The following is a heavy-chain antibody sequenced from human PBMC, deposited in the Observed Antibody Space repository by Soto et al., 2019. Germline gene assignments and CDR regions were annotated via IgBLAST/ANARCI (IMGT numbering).Heavy chain of an antibody. CDR2: ISYDGSNK. CDR3: AKGSYSGSYVNYFDY. Sequence: QVQLVESGGGVVQHGRSLRLSCAASGFTFSSYGMHWVRQAPGKGLEWVAVISYDGSNKYYADSVKGRFTISRDNSKNTLYLQMNSLRAEDTAVYYCAKGSYSGSYVNYFDYWGQGTLVTVSS. CDR1: GFTFSSYG. D-gene: IGHD1-26*01. J-gene: IGHJ4*02. V-gene: IGHV3-30*18.